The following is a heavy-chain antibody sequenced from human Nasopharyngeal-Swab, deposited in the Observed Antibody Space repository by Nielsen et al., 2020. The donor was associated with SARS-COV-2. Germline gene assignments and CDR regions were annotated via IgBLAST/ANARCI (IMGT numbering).Heavy chain of an antibody. J-gene: IGHJ6*02. CDR2: IIPIFGTA. Sequence: WVRQAPGHGLEWMGGIIPIFGTANYAQKFQGRVTITADESTSTAYMELSSLRSEDTAVYYCARAVEAYYYYGMDVWGQGTTVTVSS. D-gene: IGHD5-24*01. V-gene: IGHV1-69*01. CDR3: ARAVEAYYYYGMDV.